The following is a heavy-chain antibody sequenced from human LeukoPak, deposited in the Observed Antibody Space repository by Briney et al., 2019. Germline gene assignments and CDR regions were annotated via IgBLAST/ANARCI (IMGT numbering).Heavy chain of an antibody. CDR2: IYPGDSDT. CDR3: AVVAASEGQYYFDY. Sequence: GESLKISCKGSGYGFTSYWMGWGRRFPGKGREWMGFIYPGDSDTRYSPSFQGQVTISADKSISTAYLQWSSLKASDTAMYYCAVVAASEGQYYFDYWGQGTLVTVSS. J-gene: IGHJ4*02. V-gene: IGHV5-51*01. CDR1: GYGFTSYW. D-gene: IGHD2-15*01.